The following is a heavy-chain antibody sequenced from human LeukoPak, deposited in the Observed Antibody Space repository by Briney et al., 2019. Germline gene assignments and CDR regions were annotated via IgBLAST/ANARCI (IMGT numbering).Heavy chain of an antibody. Sequence: PGGSLRLSCAASGFTFSNYSMNWVRQAPGKGLEWVSSISSSSIYIYYADSVKGRFTISRDNARNSLYLQMNSLRAEDTAVYYCARVGDRGVSAHNDYWGQGTLVTVSS. D-gene: IGHD3-16*01. CDR3: ARVGDRGVSAHNDY. CDR1: GFTFSNYS. CDR2: ISSSSIYI. J-gene: IGHJ4*02. V-gene: IGHV3-21*01.